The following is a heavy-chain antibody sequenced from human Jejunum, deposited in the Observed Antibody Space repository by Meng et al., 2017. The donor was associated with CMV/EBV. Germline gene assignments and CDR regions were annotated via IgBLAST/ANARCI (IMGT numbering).Heavy chain of an antibody. J-gene: IGHJ4*02. CDR2: IYRGDDK. CDR1: GFAPSTSGEG. Sequence: SPLKQSGPTLVKPTQTLTLTCSFSGFAPSTSGEGVGWIRQPPGKALEWLALIYRGDDKRYSPSLNSRLTIAKDTSKNEVVLTLTNMGPIDTGTYYCAHFVGGYYPSRPDYWGQGTLVTVSS. D-gene: IGHD1-26*01. CDR3: AHFVGGYYPSRPDY. V-gene: IGHV2-5*02.